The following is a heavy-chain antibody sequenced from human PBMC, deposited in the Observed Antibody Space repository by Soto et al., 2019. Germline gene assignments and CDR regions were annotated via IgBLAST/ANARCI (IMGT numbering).Heavy chain of an antibody. V-gene: IGHV1-69*01. J-gene: IGHJ4*02. D-gene: IGHD5-18*01. CDR1: GGSFSSNP. CDR2: IIPIFATV. CDR3: ARGGLGYSSAPRYYFDY. Sequence: QVQLVQSGSEVKKPGSSVKVSCKASGGSFSSNPISWVRQAPGQGLEWMAGIIPIFATVHYAQKFQGRVTITADESTSTAHMELTSLRSEDTAVYFCARGGLGYSSAPRYYFDYWGQGTLVTVSS.